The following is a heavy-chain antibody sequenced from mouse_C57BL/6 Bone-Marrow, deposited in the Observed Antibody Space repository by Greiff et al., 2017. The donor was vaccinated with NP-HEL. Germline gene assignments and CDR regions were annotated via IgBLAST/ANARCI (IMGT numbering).Heavy chain of an antibody. Sequence: ESGPGLVKPSQSLSLTCSVTGYSITSGYYWNWIRQFLGNKLEWMGYISYDGSNNYNPSLKNRISITRDTSKNQFFLKLNSVTTEDTATYYCANWYFDVWGTGTTVTVSS. CDR2: ISYDGSN. J-gene: IGHJ1*03. CDR3: ANWYFDV. V-gene: IGHV3-6*01. CDR1: GYSITSGYY.